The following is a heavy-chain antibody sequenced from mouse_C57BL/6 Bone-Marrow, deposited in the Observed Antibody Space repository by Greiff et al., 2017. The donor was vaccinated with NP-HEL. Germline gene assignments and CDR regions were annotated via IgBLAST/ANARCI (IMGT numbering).Heavy chain of an antibody. D-gene: IGHD4-1*01. CDR1: GYTFTSYT. J-gene: IGHJ2*01. CDR2: INPSSGYT. Sequence: VKLQESGAELARPGASVKMSCKASGYTFTSYTMHWVKQRPGQGLEWIGYINPSSGYTKYNQKFKDKATLTADKSSSTAYMQLSSLTSEDSAVYYCARSRTGRDFDYWGQGTTLTVSS. CDR3: ARSRTGRDFDY. V-gene: IGHV1-4*01.